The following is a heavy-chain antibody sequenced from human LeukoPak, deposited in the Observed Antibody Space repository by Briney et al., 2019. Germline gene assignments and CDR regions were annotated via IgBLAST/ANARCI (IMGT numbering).Heavy chain of an antibody. D-gene: IGHD3-22*01. J-gene: IGHJ3*02. V-gene: IGHV4-34*01. CDR3: ARETDSSGYYYDAFDI. Sequence: SSETLSLTCAVYGGSFSGYYWSWIRQPPGKGLEWIGEINHSGSTNYNPSLKSRVTISVDTSKNQFSLKLSSVTAADTAVYYCARETDSSGYYYDAFDIWGQGTMVTVSS. CDR2: INHSGST. CDR1: GGSFSGYY.